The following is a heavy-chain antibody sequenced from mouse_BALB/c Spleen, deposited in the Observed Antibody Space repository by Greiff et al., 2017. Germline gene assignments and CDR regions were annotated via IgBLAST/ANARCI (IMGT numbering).Heavy chain of an antibody. CDR2: INPGSGGT. D-gene: IGHD1-1*02. CDR1: GYAFTNYL. V-gene: IGHV1-54*01. CDR3: ARYADRGGWFAY. J-gene: IGHJ3*01. Sequence: QVQLQQSGAELVRPGTSVKVSCKASGYAFTNYLIEWVKQRPGQGLEWIGVINPGSGGTNYNEKFKGKATLTADKSSSTAYMQLSSLTSDDSAVYFGARYADRGGWFAYWGQGTLVTVSA.